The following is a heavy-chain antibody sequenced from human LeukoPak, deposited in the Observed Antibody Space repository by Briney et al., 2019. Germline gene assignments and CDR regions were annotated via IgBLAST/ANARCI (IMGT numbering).Heavy chain of an antibody. D-gene: IGHD3-9*01. Sequence: GGSLRLSCEGSGFPFGSYVMTWVRQAPGKGLEWIAYINHNAEMIFYPDFVKGRFTISGDNAKNSLYLQMNALRYEDTAIYYCARDHDWAFDLWGQGTLVTVSS. CDR3: ARDHDWAFDL. V-gene: IGHV3-48*02. CDR2: INHNAEMI. J-gene: IGHJ4*02. CDR1: GFPFGSYV.